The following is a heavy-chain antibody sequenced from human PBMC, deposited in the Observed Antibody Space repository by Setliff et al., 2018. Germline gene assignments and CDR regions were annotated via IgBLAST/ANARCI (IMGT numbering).Heavy chain of an antibody. J-gene: IGHJ6*02. CDR2: ISGSAQTT. CDR1: GFTFSSYA. D-gene: IGHD5-12*01. CDR3: ARDVATIPHYYYGMDV. Sequence: GGSLRLSCAASGFTFSSYAITWVRQAPGKGLEWVSMISGSAQTTYYADSVKGRFTISRDNPKNTVFLEMNRLRAEDTALYYCARDVATIPHYYYGMDVWGQGTTVTVSS. V-gene: IGHV3-23*01.